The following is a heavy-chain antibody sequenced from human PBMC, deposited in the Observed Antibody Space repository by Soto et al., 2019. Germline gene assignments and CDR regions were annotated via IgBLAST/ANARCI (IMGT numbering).Heavy chain of an antibody. D-gene: IGHD6-19*01. CDR3: AKDEFEQWLVGFFDY. Sequence: EVEVLESGGGLVQPGGSLRLSCAASGFTFSAYVMSWVRQAPGKGLEWVSSITSSGGGTYYADSVKGRFTVSRDNSKNTVYLQMNSLRAEDTAVYYCAKDEFEQWLVGFFDYWGQGTLVTVSS. V-gene: IGHV3-23*01. CDR2: ITSSGGGT. J-gene: IGHJ4*02. CDR1: GFTFSAYV.